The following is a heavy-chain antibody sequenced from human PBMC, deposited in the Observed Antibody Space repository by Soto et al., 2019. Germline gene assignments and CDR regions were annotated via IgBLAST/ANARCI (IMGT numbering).Heavy chain of an antibody. CDR2: IYYSGKT. CDR1: GGSISSDDYY. J-gene: IGHJ4*02. V-gene: IGHV4-30-4*01. Sequence: SETLSLTCTVSGGSISSDDYYWTWIRQPPGKGLEWIGYIYYSGKTNYNPSLESRLTISIDRSKNQFSLTLRSVSAADTALYYCARDRSNSPDYFDYWGQGTLVTVSS. CDR3: ARDRSNSPDYFDY. D-gene: IGHD6-6*01.